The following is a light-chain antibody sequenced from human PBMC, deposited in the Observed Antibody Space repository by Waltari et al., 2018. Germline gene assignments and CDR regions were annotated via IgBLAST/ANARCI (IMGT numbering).Light chain of an antibody. CDR1: QSINSY. V-gene: IGKV1-39*01. Sequence: DIQMTQSPSSLSASVGDRVTITCRASQSINSYLTWYQQKPGKAPNLLIYAASILQSGVPSRFSGSGSGTDFTLTISSLQPEDFATYYCQQSYTTPWTFGQGTKLEIK. CDR2: AAS. J-gene: IGKJ1*01. CDR3: QQSYTTPWT.